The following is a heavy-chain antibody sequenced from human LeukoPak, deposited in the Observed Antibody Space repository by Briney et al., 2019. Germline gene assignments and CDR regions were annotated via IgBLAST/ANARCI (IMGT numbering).Heavy chain of an antibody. D-gene: IGHD2-21*02. J-gene: IGHJ4*02. Sequence: GGSLKLSCAASGFTFSGSAMHWVRQAPGKGLEWVSAISGSGGSTYYADSVKGRFTISRDNAKNSVYLHMNSLRAEDTAVYYCARDRFKEYGDTELGYWGQGILVTVSS. CDR3: ARDRFKEYGDTELGY. V-gene: IGHV3-23*01. CDR2: ISGSGGST. CDR1: GFTFSGSA.